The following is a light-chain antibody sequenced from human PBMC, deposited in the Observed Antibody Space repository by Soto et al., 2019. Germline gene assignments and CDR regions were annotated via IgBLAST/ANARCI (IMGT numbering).Light chain of an antibody. V-gene: IGLV2-14*03. CDR2: DVS. CDR1: SSDVGGYNY. CDR3: CSYTTSNTPQIV. J-gene: IGLJ1*01. Sequence: QSVLTQRASVSGSPGQSITISCTGTSSDVGGYNYVSWYQQHPGKAPKFMIYDVSSRPSGVSNRFSGSKSGNTASLTISGLQAEDEADYYCCSYTTSNTPQIVFGTGTKVTVL.